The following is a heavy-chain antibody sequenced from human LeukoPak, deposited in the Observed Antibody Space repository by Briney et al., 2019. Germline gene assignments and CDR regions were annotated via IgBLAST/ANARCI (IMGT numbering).Heavy chain of an antibody. CDR3: AAYYYGSGSSPLGP. J-gene: IGHJ5*02. Sequence: GRSLRLSCAASGFTFSSYGMHWVRQAPGKGLEWVAVISYDGSNKYCADSVKGRFTISRDNSKNTLYLQMNSLRAEDTAVYYCAAYYYGSGSSPLGPWGQGTLVTVSS. V-gene: IGHV3-30*03. CDR1: GFTFSSYG. D-gene: IGHD3-10*01. CDR2: ISYDGSNK.